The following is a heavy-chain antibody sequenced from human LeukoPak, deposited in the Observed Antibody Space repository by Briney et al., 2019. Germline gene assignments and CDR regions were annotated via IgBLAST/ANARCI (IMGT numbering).Heavy chain of an antibody. CDR3: ARSNWGVHDAFDI. J-gene: IGHJ3*02. D-gene: IGHD7-27*01. V-gene: IGHV3-48*02. Sequence: GGSLRLSCAASGFTFGTYSMNWVRQAPGKGLEWLSYLGSGSNSIYYADSVKGRFTISRDNAKNSLYLQMTSLRDGDTALYYCARSNWGVHDAFDIWGQGTMVTVSS. CDR1: GFTFGTYS. CDR2: LGSGSNSI.